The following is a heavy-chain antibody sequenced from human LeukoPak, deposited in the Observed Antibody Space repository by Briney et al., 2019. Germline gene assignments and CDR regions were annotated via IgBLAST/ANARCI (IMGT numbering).Heavy chain of an antibody. CDR3: ARDLAPRYSSSWSPNDAFDI. CDR2: ISAYNGNT. J-gene: IGHJ3*02. CDR1: GYTFTSYG. D-gene: IGHD6-13*01. V-gene: IGHV1-18*01. Sequence: WASVKVSCKASGYTFTSYGISWVRQAPGQGLEWMGWISAYNGNTNYAQKLQGRVTMTTDTSTSTAYMELRSLRSDDTAVYYCARDLAPRYSSSWSPNDAFDIWGQGTMVTVSS.